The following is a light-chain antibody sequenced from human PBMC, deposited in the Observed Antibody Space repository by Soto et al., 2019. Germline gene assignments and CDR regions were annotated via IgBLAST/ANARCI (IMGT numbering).Light chain of an antibody. CDR2: DAS. CDR3: QQRSNWPRT. CDR1: QSIKTW. V-gene: IGKV1-5*01. Sequence: DIQMTQSPSSLSASVGDRVTITCRASQSIKTWLAWYQRKPGRAPNLLIYDASSLQSGVPSRFSGSGSGTDFTLTIRSLEPEDFAAYYCQQRSNWPRTFGQGTKVDIK. J-gene: IGKJ1*01.